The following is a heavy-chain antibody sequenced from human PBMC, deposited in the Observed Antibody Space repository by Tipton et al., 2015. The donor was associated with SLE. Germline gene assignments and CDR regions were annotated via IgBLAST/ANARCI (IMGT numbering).Heavy chain of an antibody. V-gene: IGHV4-34*01. D-gene: IGHD3-10*01. J-gene: IGHJ4*02. CDR3: VRGWDYGSGSYYNPLHDY. Sequence: TLSLTCAVYRGSFSGYYWSWIRRPPGKGLEWIGETTHSGKTNYNPSLKSRVTISIDTSKRQFSLQLSSVTAADTAVYYCVRGWDYGSGSYYNPLHDYWGQGTLVTVSS. CDR1: RGSFSGYY. CDR2: TTHSGKT.